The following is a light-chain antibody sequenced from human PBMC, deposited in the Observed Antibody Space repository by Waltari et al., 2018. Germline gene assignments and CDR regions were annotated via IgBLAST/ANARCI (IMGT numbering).Light chain of an antibody. V-gene: IGLV3-19*01. CDR3: SSRNGRANQVV. J-gene: IGLJ3*02. Sequence: SSELTQDTAVSLALGQTVRFTCQGDILRTSDARWYQLKPGQAPVLVIYGKDKRASGITDRISGYSSGTTASLTSTGAQAEDEADYYCSSRNGRANQVVFAGGTKVTVL. CDR1: ILRTSD. CDR2: GKD.